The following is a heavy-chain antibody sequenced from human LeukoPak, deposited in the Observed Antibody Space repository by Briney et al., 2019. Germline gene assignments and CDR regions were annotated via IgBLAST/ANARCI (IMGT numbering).Heavy chain of an antibody. Sequence: PGGSLRLSCAASGFTFSSYEMNWGRQAPGKGLGWVSFISSSGSTIYYADSVKGRFTISRDNAKNSLYLQMNSLRAEDTAVYYCPRAFLHYGDPAGYWGQGTLVTVSS. V-gene: IGHV3-48*03. CDR1: GFTFSSYE. J-gene: IGHJ4*02. CDR2: ISSSGSTI. D-gene: IGHD4-17*01. CDR3: PRAFLHYGDPAGY.